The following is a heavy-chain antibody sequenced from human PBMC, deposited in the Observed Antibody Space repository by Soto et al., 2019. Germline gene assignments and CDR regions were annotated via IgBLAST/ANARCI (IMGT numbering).Heavy chain of an antibody. CDR1: GFTFSYG. J-gene: IGHJ4*02. D-gene: IGHD2-15*01. CDR3: AKLVIGYCSGNTCDDY. Sequence: VQLLESGGGLIQPGGSLRLSCAASGFTFSYGIHWLRQAPGKCLEWVAYISYDSSNKFYGDSVKGRLTISRDNSKNTQFLQMNSLRAEDTAVYYCAKLVIGYCSGNTCDDYWGQGTLVAVSS. CDR2: ISYDSSNK. V-gene: IGHV3-30*18.